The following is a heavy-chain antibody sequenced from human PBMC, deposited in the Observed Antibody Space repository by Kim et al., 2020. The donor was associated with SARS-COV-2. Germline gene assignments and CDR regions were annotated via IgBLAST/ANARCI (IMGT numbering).Heavy chain of an antibody. CDR2: IRSKTDGGTT. D-gene: IGHD3-16*01. J-gene: IGHJ2*01. Sequence: GGSLRLSCAASGFTFSNASMSWVRQAPGKGLEWVGRIRSKTDGGTTDYAAPVKGRFTISRDDSKNTLYLQMNSLKTEDTAVYYCTTMMSRPRWYFDLWGRGPRVTVSS. CDR1: GFTFSNAS. V-gene: IGHV3-15*01. CDR3: TTMMSRPRWYFDL.